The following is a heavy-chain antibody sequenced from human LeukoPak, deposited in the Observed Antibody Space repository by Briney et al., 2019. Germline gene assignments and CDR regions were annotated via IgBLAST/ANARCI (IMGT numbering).Heavy chain of an antibody. J-gene: IGHJ4*02. CDR2: IKQGGSEK. V-gene: IGHV3-7*01. Sequence: GGSLRLSCAASGFTFSSYAMSWVRQAPGKGLEWVANIKQGGSEKYYVHSVKGRFTISRDNAKNSLYLQLNSLRAEDTAVYYCARASRRQFDYWGQGTLVTVS. CDR3: ARASRRQFDY. CDR1: GFTFSSYA.